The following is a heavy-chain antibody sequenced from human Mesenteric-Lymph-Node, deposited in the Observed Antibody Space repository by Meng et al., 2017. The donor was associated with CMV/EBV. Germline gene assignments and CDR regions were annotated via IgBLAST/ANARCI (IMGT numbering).Heavy chain of an antibody. CDR3: AKAPYCSSTSCTGD. CDR2: IRYDGSNK. D-gene: IGHD2-2*01. V-gene: IGHV3-30*02. CDR1: GFTFSRYG. J-gene: IGHJ4*02. Sequence: GESLKISCAASGFTFSRYGIHWVRQAPGKGLEWVTFIRYDGSNKYYADSVKGRFTISRDNSKNTLYLQMNSLRAEDTAVYYCAKAPYCSSTSCTGDWGQGTLVTVSS.